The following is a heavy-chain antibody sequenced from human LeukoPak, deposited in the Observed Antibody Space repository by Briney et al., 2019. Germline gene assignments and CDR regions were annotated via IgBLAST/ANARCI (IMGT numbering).Heavy chain of an antibody. CDR3: ARDPHDYIGP. Sequence: GGSLRLSCAASGFTFSSYSMNWVRQAPGKGLEWVSSISSSSSHIYYADSVKGRFTISRDNAKNSLYLQMNSLRAEDTAVYYCARDPHDYIGPWGQGTLVTVSS. CDR2: ISSSSSHI. CDR1: GFTFSSYS. J-gene: IGHJ5*02. D-gene: IGHD4-11*01. V-gene: IGHV3-21*01.